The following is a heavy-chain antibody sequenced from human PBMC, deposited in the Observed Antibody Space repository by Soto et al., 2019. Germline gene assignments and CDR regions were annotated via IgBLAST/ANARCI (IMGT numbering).Heavy chain of an antibody. CDR1: GYSFTSYG. J-gene: IGHJ6*02. CDR3: ARDPPITGSLRGTPLMAV. V-gene: IGHV1-18*04. Sequence: QIQLVQSGAEVKKPGASVKVSCKASGYSFTSYGISWVRQAPGQGLEWMGWISAYNGNTNYEQKFKGRVAMTTDTSTNTAYLELRTLRSDDAAVYYCARDPPITGSLRGTPLMAVWGQGTTVTVSS. CDR2: ISAYNGNT. D-gene: IGHD1-20*01.